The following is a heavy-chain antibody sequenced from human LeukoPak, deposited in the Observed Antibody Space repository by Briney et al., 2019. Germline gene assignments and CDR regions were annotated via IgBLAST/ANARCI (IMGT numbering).Heavy chain of an antibody. J-gene: IGHJ6*02. CDR2: IYSGGST. CDR1: GFTFSSYS. Sequence: GGSLRLSCATSGFTFSSYSMNWVRQAPGKGLEWVSVIYSGGSTYYADSVKGRFTISRDNSKNTLYLQMNSLRAEDTAVYYCARESGSPYYYGMDVWGQGTTVTVSS. D-gene: IGHD1-26*01. V-gene: IGHV3-53*01. CDR3: ARESGSPYYYGMDV.